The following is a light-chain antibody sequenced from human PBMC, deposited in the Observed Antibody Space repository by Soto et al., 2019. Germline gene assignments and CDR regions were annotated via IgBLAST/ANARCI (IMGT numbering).Light chain of an antibody. CDR3: QQYNSYPLT. CDR1: QSISSW. Sequence: DIPMTQSPSTLSASVGDRVTITCRASQSISSWLAWYQQKPGKAPKLLIYDASSLESGVPSRFSGSGSGTEFTRTISSLQPDDFSTYYCQQYNSYPLTFGGGTKVEIK. J-gene: IGKJ4*01. V-gene: IGKV1-5*01. CDR2: DAS.